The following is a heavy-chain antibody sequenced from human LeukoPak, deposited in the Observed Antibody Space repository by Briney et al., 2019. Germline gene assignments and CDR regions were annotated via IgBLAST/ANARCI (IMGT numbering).Heavy chain of an antibody. J-gene: IGHJ4*02. CDR2: ISGSGGDT. Sequence: PGGSLRLSCVASGFTFSNYGMSWVRQAPGKGLEWVSGISGSGGDTYYADSVKGRFTISRDNAKNTLYLQMNSLRVEDTAVYYCVCLGLGGLSLDWGQGTLVTVSS. CDR1: GFTFSNYG. D-gene: IGHD3-16*01. CDR3: VCLGLGGLSLD. V-gene: IGHV3-23*01.